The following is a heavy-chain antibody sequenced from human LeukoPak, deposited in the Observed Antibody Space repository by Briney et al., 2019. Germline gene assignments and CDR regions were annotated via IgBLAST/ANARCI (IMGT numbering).Heavy chain of an antibody. D-gene: IGHD6-19*01. CDR1: GNFISRGYY. CDR2: IYNTGST. CDR3: ARNTSAWSPLGETQSAPHCFDS. V-gene: IGHV4-38-2*01. Sequence: PSETLSLTCGVSGNFISRGYYWAWIRQPPGKGLEWIGSIYNTGSTYYNPSLKSRVTMSIDTSKNQFSPKLSSVTAADTAVYYCARNTSAWSPLGETQSAPHCFDSWGQGTLVTVSS. J-gene: IGHJ4*02.